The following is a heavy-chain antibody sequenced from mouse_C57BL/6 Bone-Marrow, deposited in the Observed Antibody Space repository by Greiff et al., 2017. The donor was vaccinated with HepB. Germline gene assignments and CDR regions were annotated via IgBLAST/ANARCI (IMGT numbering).Heavy chain of an antibody. CDR1: GFTFSSYG. CDR2: ISSGGSYT. CDR3: ARIYYGNY. V-gene: IGHV5-6*01. D-gene: IGHD2-1*01. Sequence: EVMLVESGGDLVKPGGSLKLSCAASGFTFSSYGMSWVRQTPGKRLEWVATISSGGSYTYYPDSVKGRFTISRDNAKNTLYLQMSSLKSEDTAMYYCARIYYGNYWGQGTTLTVSS. J-gene: IGHJ2*01.